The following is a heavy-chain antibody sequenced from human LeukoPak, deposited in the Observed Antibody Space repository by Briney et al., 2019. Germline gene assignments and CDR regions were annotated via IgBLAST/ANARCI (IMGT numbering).Heavy chain of an antibody. D-gene: IGHD3-16*02. CDR1: GFTFSSYW. V-gene: IGHV3-48*01. CDR2: ISSSSSTI. J-gene: IGHJ4*02. Sequence: GGSLRLSCAASGFTFSSYWMSWVRQAPGKGLEWVSYISSSSSTIYYADSVKGRFTISRDNAKDSLYLQMNSLRAEDTAVYYCAREEGRSYYDYVWGSYRSYYFDYWGQGTLVTVSS. CDR3: AREEGRSYYDYVWGSYRSYYFDY.